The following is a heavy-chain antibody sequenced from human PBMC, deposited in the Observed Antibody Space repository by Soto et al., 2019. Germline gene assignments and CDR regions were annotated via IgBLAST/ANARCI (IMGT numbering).Heavy chain of an antibody. CDR3: AHSRLRYFDPDFDY. CDR2: IYYSGT. J-gene: IGHJ4*02. V-gene: IGHV4-59*13. Sequence: SETLSLTCTVSGGSISNYYWSWIRQPPGKGLEWIGYIYYSGTKYNPSLKSRVTISLDTSKNQFSLKLSSVTAADTATYYCAHSRLRYFDPDFDYWGQGTLVTVSS. D-gene: IGHD3-9*01. CDR1: GGSISNYY.